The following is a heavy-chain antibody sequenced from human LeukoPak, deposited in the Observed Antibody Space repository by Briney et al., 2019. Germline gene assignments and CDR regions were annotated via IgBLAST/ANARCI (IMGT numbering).Heavy chain of an antibody. V-gene: IGHV1-46*01. CDR2: INPADGSA. CDR3: ARVSGGPYDY. J-gene: IGHJ4*02. Sequence: ASVKVSCKASGYTFTRYYIHWVRQAPGQGLEWMGIINPADGSASYQERFQGRVAVTRDTSTSTVYMELSSLRSEDMAMYYCARVSGGPYDYWGQGTLVTVSS. D-gene: IGHD3-10*02. CDR1: GYTFTRYY.